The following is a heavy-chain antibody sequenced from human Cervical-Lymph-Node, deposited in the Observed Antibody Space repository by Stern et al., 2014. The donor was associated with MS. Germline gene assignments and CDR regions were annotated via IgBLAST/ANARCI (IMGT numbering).Heavy chain of an antibody. CDR1: GGTFSKFP. J-gene: IGHJ5*02. D-gene: IGHD6-13*01. CDR3: ALSSETSDRWYSLGYDL. CDR2: IFPVFGTP. V-gene: IGHV1-69*01. Sequence: QVQLVQSGAEVTKPGSSVKVSCKASGGTFSKFPSSWVRQAPGQGLEWMGGIFPVFGTPTSAQECRGRVTITADVSTSTVYMELSSLSSDDTAVYYCALSSETSDRWYSLGYDLWGQGTLVTVSS.